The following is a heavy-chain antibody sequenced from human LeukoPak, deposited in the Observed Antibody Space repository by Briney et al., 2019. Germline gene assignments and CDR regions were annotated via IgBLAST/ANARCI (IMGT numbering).Heavy chain of an antibody. CDR3: ARDFLRGDYSYSGMDV. CDR2: IIPILDVS. Sequence: ASVKVSCKTSGGTFSNYGISWVRQAPGQGLEWMGGIIPILDVSNYVQRFQGRVTFMADKSTNTAYMDLSSLRSEDTAVYYCARDFLRGDYSYSGMDVWGQGTTVIVSS. J-gene: IGHJ6*02. V-gene: IGHV1-69*10. D-gene: IGHD5-12*01. CDR1: GGTFSNYG.